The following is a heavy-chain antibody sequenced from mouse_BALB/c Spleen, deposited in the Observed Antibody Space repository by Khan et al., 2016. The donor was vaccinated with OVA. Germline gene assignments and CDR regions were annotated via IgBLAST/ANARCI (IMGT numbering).Heavy chain of an antibody. Sequence: EVQLQESGAELVKPGASVRLSCTASGFNIKDTYLHWLKQRPEQGLEWIGRIDPANGNSTYDSKFQVKATITADTSSNTAYLQLSSLTSEDTAVYYCARNDDYDVDYWGQGTTHTVSS. J-gene: IGHJ2*01. D-gene: IGHD2-4*01. CDR1: GFNIKDTY. V-gene: IGHV14-3*02. CDR3: ARNDDYDVDY. CDR2: IDPANGNS.